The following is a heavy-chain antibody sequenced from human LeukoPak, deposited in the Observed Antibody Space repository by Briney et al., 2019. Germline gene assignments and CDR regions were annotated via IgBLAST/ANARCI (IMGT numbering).Heavy chain of an antibody. Sequence: PGGSLRLSCAASGFTFNRNAISWVRQAPGKGLEWVSTIGGSGDKTFYADSVKGRFTSSRDNSKNMVHLQMNSLTGEDTALYYCVRRGDASSGWGDHDFWGQGALVTVSS. CDR1: GFTFNRNA. J-gene: IGHJ4*02. V-gene: IGHV3-23*01. D-gene: IGHD6-19*01. CDR2: IGGSGDKT. CDR3: VRRGDASSGWGDHDF.